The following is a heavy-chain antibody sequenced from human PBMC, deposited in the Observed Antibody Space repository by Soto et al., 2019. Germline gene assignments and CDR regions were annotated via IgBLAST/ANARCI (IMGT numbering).Heavy chain of an antibody. Sequence: SETLSLTCAVSGGSISSSNWWSWVRQPPGKGLEWIGEIYHSGSTNYNPSLKSRVTISVDTSKNQFSLKLSSVTAADTAVYYCARKIAAAGTPRDFDYWGQGTLVTVSS. D-gene: IGHD6-13*01. V-gene: IGHV4-4*02. CDR3: ARKIAAAGTPRDFDY. CDR2: IYHSGST. CDR1: GGSISSSNW. J-gene: IGHJ4*02.